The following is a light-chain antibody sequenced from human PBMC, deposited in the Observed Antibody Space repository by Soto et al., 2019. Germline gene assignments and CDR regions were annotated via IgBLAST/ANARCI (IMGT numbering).Light chain of an antibody. V-gene: IGKV3-20*01. Sequence: EIVMTQSPATLSVSPGGRATLSCRASQSVSSSYLAWYQQKPGQAPRLLIYGASSRATGIPDRFSGSGSGTDFTLTISRPEPEDFAVYYCQQYGSSPTFGQGTRLEI. CDR2: GAS. CDR3: QQYGSSPT. J-gene: IGKJ5*01. CDR1: QSVSSSY.